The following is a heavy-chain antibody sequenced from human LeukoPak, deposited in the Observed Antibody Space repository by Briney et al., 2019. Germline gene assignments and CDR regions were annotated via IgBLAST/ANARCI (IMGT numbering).Heavy chain of an antibody. V-gene: IGHV1-3*01. D-gene: IGHD3-16*01. CDR2: INACNGNT. Sequence: ASVKVSCKASGYTFINYAMNWVRQAPGQRLEWMGWINACNGNTKFSQKLQGRVTITRDTSASTAYMELRSLRSEDTAVYYCARSTIPAPRGGEYLDYWGQGTLVTVSS. CDR1: GYTFINYA. CDR3: ARSTIPAPRGGEYLDY. J-gene: IGHJ4*02.